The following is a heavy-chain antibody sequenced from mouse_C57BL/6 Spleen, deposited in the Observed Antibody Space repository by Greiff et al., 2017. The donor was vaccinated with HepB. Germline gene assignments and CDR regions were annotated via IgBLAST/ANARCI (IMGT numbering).Heavy chain of an antibody. CDR2: IHPNSGST. Sequence: QVQLQQSGAELVKPGASVKLSCKASGYTFTSYWMHWVKQRPGQGLEWIGMIHPNSGSTNYNEKFKSKATLTVDKSSSTAYMQLSSLTSEDSAVYYCARVGVTTRDYYAMDYWGQGTSVTVSS. V-gene: IGHV1-64*01. J-gene: IGHJ4*01. CDR3: ARVGVTTRDYYAMDY. CDR1: GYTFTSYW. D-gene: IGHD2-2*01.